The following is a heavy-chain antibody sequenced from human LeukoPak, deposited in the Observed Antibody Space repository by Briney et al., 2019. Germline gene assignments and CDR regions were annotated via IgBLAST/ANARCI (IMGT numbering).Heavy chain of an antibody. V-gene: IGHV3-7*01. CDR2: IKPDGSAK. D-gene: IGHD4-17*01. CDR1: GFTFSNYW. CDR3: ARNPFGDHDY. J-gene: IGHJ4*02. Sequence: GGSLRLSCAASGFTFSNYWMTWVRQAPGKGLEWVAYIKPDGSAKNYVDSVKGRFTIFRDNAKNSLYLQMNSLTVADTAVYFCARNPFGDHDYWGQGTLVTVSS.